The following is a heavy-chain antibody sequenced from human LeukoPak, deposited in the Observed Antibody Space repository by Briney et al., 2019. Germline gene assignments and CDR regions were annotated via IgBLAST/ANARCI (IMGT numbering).Heavy chain of an antibody. CDR2: IYYSGST. Sequence: MASETLSLTWTVSGGSISRYYWSWVRQPPGKGLEWIGYIYYSGSTNYNPSLKSPVTISVDTSKDQFSLKLSSVTAADTAVYYCARSPKRRYYFDYWGQGTLVTVSS. V-gene: IGHV4-59*01. CDR1: GGSISRYY. J-gene: IGHJ4*02. CDR3: ARSPKRRYYFDY.